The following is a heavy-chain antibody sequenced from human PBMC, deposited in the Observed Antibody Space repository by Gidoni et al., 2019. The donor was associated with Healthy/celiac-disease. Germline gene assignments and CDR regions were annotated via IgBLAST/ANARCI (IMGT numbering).Heavy chain of an antibody. J-gene: IGHJ4*02. Sequence: QVQLMLSGAEVRKPGASVNASCMASGYSLAGYYMHWVRQAAGPWLEWWGWINPNSGGTNYAQKFQGRVTMTRDTSISTAYMELSRLRSDDTAVYYYARRYYYDSSGRLNDWGQGTLVTVSS. CDR3: ARRYYYDSSGRLND. CDR2: INPNSGGT. CDR1: GYSLAGYY. D-gene: IGHD3-22*01. V-gene: IGHV1-2*02.